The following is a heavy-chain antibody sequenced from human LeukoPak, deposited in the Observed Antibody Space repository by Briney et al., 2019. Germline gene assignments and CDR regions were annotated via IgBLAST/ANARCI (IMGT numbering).Heavy chain of an antibody. J-gene: IGHJ6*02. Sequence: ASVKVSCKASGYTFTSYGISWVRQAPGQGLEWMGWISAYNGNTNYAQKLQGRVTMTTDTSTSTAYMELRSLRSDDTAVYYCARDRGGDYFTNYYYYGMDVWGQGTTVTVSS. CDR1: GYTFTSYG. V-gene: IGHV1-18*01. D-gene: IGHD4-17*01. CDR3: ARDRGGDYFTNYYYYGMDV. CDR2: ISAYNGNT.